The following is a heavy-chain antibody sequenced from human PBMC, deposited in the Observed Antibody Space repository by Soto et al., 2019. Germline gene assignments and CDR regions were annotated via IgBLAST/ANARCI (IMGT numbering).Heavy chain of an antibody. CDR2: IYWEDDK. CDR3: AHIVVAGLGYYFDY. Sequence: QITLKESGPTLVKPTQTLTLTCTFSGFSLSSTRMAVCWIRQPPGKALEWLALIYWEDDKRYSPFLKSRLTITKHTSKNQVVLTMSNMDPVDTARYYCAHIVVAGLGYYFDYWGQGTLVTVSS. CDR1: GFSLSSTRMA. D-gene: IGHD6-19*01. V-gene: IGHV2-5*02. J-gene: IGHJ4*02.